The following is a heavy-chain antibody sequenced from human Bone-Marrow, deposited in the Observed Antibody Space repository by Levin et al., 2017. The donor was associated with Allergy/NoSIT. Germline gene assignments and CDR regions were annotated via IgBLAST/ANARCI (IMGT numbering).Heavy chain of an antibody. CDR3: ARLRSSGWFGMDV. V-gene: IGHV5-51*01. D-gene: IGHD6-19*01. Sequence: NSGGSLRLSCTASGYTFSSYWIGWVRQMSGEGLEWMGIIYPGDSDTRYSPSFEGQVTISADKSINTAYLQWNSLRVSDSAIYYCARLRSSGWFGMDVWGRGTTVIVS. CDR2: IYPGDSDT. J-gene: IGHJ6*02. CDR1: GYTFSSYW.